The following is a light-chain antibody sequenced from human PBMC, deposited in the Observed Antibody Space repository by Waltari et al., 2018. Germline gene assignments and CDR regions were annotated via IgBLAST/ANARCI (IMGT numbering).Light chain of an antibody. V-gene: IGKV1-5*03. CDR2: KAS. J-gene: IGKJ1*01. CDR1: QSISSR. Sequence: DIQMTQSPSTLSASVGDRVTITCRASQSISSRLAWYQQKPGKAPKLLIYKASSLESGVPSRFSGSGSGTDFTLTISSLQPDDFATYYCQQYDSYSGTFGQGTKVEIK. CDR3: QQYDSYSGT.